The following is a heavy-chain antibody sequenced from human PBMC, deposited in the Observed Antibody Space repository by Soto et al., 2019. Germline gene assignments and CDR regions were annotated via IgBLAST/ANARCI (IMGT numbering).Heavy chain of an antibody. Sequence: GASVKVSCKASGYTFASYYMHWVRQAPGQGLEWMGIINPSGGSTSYAQKFQGRVTMTRDTSTSTVYMELSSLRSEDTAVYYCARDGLRYFDWSGNWFDPWGQGTLVTSPQ. V-gene: IGHV1-46*01. CDR2: INPSGGST. CDR3: ARDGLRYFDWSGNWFDP. J-gene: IGHJ5*02. D-gene: IGHD3-9*01. CDR1: GYTFASYY.